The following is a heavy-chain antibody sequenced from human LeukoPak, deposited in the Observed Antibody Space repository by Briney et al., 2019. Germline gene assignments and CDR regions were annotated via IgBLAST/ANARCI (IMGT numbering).Heavy chain of an antibody. CDR3: AKVNYHDSSGYYGDAFDV. D-gene: IGHD3-22*01. CDR2: ISGSGGNT. V-gene: IGHV3-23*01. J-gene: IGHJ3*01. Sequence: TGGSLRLSCAASGFTFSTYAMSWVRQAPGKGLEWVSAISGSGGNTYSEDSVKGRFIISRDNSKNTLYLQMNSLRAEDTAVYYCAKVNYHDSSGYYGDAFDVWGQGTMVTVSS. CDR1: GFTFSTYA.